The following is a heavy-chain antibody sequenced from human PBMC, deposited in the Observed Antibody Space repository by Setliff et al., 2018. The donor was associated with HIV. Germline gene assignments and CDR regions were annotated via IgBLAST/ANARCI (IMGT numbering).Heavy chain of an antibody. D-gene: IGHD2-15*01. CDR1: GFSFSSYS. V-gene: IGHV3-48*01. Sequence: PGGSLRLSCGASGFSFSSYSMNWVRQAPGKGLEWVSYISPSSTIIYYQDSVKGRFTTSRDNARNSLYLEMNSLRADDTAVYYCARDFCGSSCSSGYGYFDHWGQGTLVTVSS. J-gene: IGHJ4*02. CDR3: ARDFCGSSCSSGYGYFDH. CDR2: ISPSSTII.